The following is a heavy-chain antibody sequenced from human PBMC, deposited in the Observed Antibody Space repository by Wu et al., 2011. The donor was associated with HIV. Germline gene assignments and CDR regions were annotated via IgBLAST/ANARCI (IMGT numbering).Heavy chain of an antibody. CDR3: ARGTAAAGPWPNWFDP. CDR2: IIPIFGTA. V-gene: IGHV1-69*18. J-gene: IGHJ5*02. CDR1: GYTFTGYY. Sequence: VQLVQSGAEVKKPGASVKVSCKASGYTFTGYYMHWVRQAPGQGLEWMGRIIPIFGTANYAQKFQGRVTITADESTSTAYMELSSLRSEDTAVYYCARGTAAAGPWPNWFDPWGQGTLVTVSS. D-gene: IGHD6-13*01.